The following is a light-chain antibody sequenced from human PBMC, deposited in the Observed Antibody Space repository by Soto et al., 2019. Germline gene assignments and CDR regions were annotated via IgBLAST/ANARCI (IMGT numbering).Light chain of an antibody. CDR1: QNINNY. V-gene: IGKV1-39*01. Sequence: DIQMTRSPSSLSASVGDRVTITCRASQNINNYLNWYQQKPGKAPELLIYAASSLQSGVPSRFSGTGSGTDFTLTISSLQPEDFATYYCQQSYSTLTFGPGTKVEIQ. J-gene: IGKJ3*01. CDR2: AAS. CDR3: QQSYSTLT.